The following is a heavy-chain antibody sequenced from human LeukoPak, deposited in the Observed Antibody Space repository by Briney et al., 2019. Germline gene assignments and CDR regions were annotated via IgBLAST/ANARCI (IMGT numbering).Heavy chain of an antibody. J-gene: IGHJ6*03. CDR2: INPNSGGT. CDR1: GYTFTGYY. V-gene: IGHV1-2*02. Sequence: GASVKVSCTASGYTFTGYYMHWVRQAPGQGLEWMGWINPNSGGTNYAQKFQGRVTMTRDTFISTAYMELSRLRSDDTAVYYCARDHIQENYYYDYMDVWGKGTTVTVSS. CDR3: ARDHIQENYYYDYMDV.